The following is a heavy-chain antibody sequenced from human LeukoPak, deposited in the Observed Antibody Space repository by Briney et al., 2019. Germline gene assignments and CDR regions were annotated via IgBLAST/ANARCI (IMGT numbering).Heavy chain of an antibody. CDR1: GYAFTGYY. D-gene: IGHD2-2*01. CDR3: AREVPAATDFDY. V-gene: IGHV1-2*02. J-gene: IGHJ4*02. Sequence: ASVKVSCKASGYAFTGYYMHWLRQAPGQGLEWMGWINPNSGGTNYAQKFQGRVTMTRDTSISTAYMELSRLRSDDTAVYYCAREVPAATDFDYWGLGTLVTVSS. CDR2: INPNSGGT.